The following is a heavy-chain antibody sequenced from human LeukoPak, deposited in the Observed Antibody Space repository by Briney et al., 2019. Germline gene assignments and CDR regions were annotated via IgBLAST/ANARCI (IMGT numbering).Heavy chain of an antibody. CDR1: GGSISSSSYY. CDR3: ARLKRGRLTAYDSSGRGTFDY. D-gene: IGHD3-22*01. CDR2: IYYSGST. Sequence: SETLSLTCTVSGGSISSSSYYWGWIRQPPGKGLEWIGSIYYSGSTYYNPSLKSRVTISVDTSKNQFSLKLSSVTAADTAVYYCARLKRGRLTAYDSSGRGTFDYWGQGTLVTVSS. V-gene: IGHV4-39*07. J-gene: IGHJ4*02.